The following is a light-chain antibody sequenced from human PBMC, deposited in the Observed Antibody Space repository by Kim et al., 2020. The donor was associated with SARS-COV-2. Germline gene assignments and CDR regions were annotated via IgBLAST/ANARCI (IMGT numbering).Light chain of an antibody. Sequence: EIVLTQSPATLSLSPGERGTLSCRASQSVSSYLAWYQQKPGQAPRLLIYDASNRATGIPARFSGSGSGTDFTLTISSLEPEDFAVYYCQQRSIWPITFGQGTRLEIK. CDR2: DAS. CDR3: QQRSIWPIT. J-gene: IGKJ5*01. CDR1: QSVSSY. V-gene: IGKV3-11*01.